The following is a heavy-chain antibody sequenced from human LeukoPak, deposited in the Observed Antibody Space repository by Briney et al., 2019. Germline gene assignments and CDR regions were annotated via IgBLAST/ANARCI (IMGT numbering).Heavy chain of an antibody. CDR1: GYTFTSYA. J-gene: IGHJ5*02. CDR2: INAGNGNT. CDR3: ASGLLVGATQFDP. V-gene: IGHV1-3*01. Sequence: ASVKVSCKASGYTFTSYAMHWVRQAPGQRLEWMGWINAGNGNTKYSQKFQGRVTITRDTSASTAYMELCSLRSEDTAVYYCASGLLVGATQFDPWGQGTLVTVSS. D-gene: IGHD1-26*01.